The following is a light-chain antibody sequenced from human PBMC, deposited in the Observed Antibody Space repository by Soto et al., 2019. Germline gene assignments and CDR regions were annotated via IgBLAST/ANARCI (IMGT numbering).Light chain of an antibody. V-gene: IGLV2-8*01. Sequence: QSALTQPPSASGSPGQSVTISCTGTSSDVGGYNYVSWYQQHPGRAPKIMIYEVSKRPAGVPDRFSGSKSGNTASLTVSGLQTEDEADYYCSSYAGSNNQVFGTGTKVTVL. CDR2: EVS. CDR1: SSDVGGYNY. CDR3: SSYAGSNNQV. J-gene: IGLJ1*01.